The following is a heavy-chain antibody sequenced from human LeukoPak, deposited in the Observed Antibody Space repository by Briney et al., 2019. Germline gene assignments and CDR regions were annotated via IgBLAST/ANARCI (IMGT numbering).Heavy chain of an antibody. CDR1: GGSISGFY. Sequence: SETLSLTCAVSGGSISGFYWSWIRQPPGKGLEWIGYFSYSGSTNYNPSLKSRVTISLDTSKSQFSLRLSSVTAADTAIYYCARQDYHYVPEAFDIWGQGTMVTVSS. V-gene: IGHV4-59*08. CDR3: ARQDYHYVPEAFDI. D-gene: IGHD3-16*01. CDR2: FSYSGST. J-gene: IGHJ3*02.